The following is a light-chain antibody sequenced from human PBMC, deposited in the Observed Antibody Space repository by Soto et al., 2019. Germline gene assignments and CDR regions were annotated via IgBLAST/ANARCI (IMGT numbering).Light chain of an antibody. J-gene: IGLJ1*01. CDR2: TND. CDR3: AVWDDSLSAYV. CDR1: SSNIGINY. V-gene: IGLV1-47*02. Sequence: QSLRTQPPSSSGTPGRRVTISCSGSSSNIGINYVYWYQQRPGTAPKLLIYTNDQRPSGVPDRFSGSKSGTSASLAISGLRSEDEGDYYCAVWDDSLSAYVFGTGTKVTVL.